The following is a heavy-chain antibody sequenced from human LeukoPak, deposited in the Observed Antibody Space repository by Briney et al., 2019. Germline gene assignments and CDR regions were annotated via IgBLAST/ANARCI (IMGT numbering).Heavy chain of an antibody. CDR2: ISGSGGST. Sequence: PGGSLRLSCAVSGFTFSSYAMSWVRQAPGKGLEWVSGISGSGGSTYYADSVKGRFTISRENSKNTLYLQMNSLRAGDSAVYYCAKGGRWDYYDSSHWGQGTMVTVSS. J-gene: IGHJ3*01. V-gene: IGHV3-23*01. D-gene: IGHD3-22*01. CDR3: AKGGRWDYYDSSH. CDR1: GFTFSSYA.